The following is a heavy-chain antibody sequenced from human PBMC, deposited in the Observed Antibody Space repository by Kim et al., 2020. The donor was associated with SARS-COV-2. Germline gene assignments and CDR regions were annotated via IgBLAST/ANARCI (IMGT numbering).Heavy chain of an antibody. D-gene: IGHD1-1*01. J-gene: IGHJ6*02. CDR1: GFSVSDYA. Sequence: GGSLRLSCAASGFSVSDYAMSWVRQAPGKGLEWVSGFSGRGGSTYHTGSVRGRFTIPRDYSNNTLYLQMTSLRVEDTAVYYCARFLSTASGQAYGMDIWGQGTTVTVSS. V-gene: IGHV3-23*01. CDR2: FSGRGGST. CDR3: ARFLSTASGQAYGMDI.